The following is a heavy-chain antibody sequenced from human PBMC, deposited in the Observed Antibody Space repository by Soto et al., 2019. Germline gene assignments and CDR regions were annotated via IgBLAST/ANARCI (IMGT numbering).Heavy chain of an antibody. CDR1: GYTFTSYG. Sequence: QVQLVQSGAEVKKPGASVKVSCKASGYTFTSYGISWVRQAPGQGLEWMGWISAYNGNTNYAQKLQGRVTMTTDTSTSTAYMELSSLRSDDTAVYYCARDTPVVVVAARFDYWGQGTLVTVSS. V-gene: IGHV1-18*01. CDR2: ISAYNGNT. CDR3: ARDTPVVVVAARFDY. J-gene: IGHJ4*02. D-gene: IGHD2-15*01.